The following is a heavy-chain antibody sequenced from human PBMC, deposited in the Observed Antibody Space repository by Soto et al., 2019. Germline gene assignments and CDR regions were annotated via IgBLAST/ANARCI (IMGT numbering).Heavy chain of an antibody. Sequence: QVQLVQSGAEVKKPGSSVKVSCKASGGTFSSYAISWVRQAPGQGLEWMGGIIPIFGTANYAQKFQGRVTITADKSPSTAYMALSRMRSEDTAVYYCARKLSSRWYVANYYYYGIDVWGQGPKVTVSS. CDR2: IIPIFGTA. CDR3: ARKLSSRWYVANYYYYGIDV. J-gene: IGHJ6*02. V-gene: IGHV1-69*06. D-gene: IGHD6-13*01. CDR1: GGTFSSYA.